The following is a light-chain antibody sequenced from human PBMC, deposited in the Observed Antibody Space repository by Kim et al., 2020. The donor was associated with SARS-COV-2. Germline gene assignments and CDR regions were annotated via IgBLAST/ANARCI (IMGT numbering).Light chain of an antibody. CDR1: QSVNSN. V-gene: IGKV3-15*01. J-gene: IGKJ4*01. CDR2: GAS. CDR3: QQYNNWPLT. Sequence: VSPGERATLSCRASQSVNSNVAWYQQKPGQAPRLLLYGASSRATGIPASFSGSGSGTEFTLTISSLQSEDFALYYCQQYNNWPLTFGGGTKVDIK.